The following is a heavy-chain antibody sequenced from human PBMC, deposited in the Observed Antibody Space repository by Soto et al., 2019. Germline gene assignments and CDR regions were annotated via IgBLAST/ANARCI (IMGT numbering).Heavy chain of an antibody. V-gene: IGHV4-39*07. J-gene: IGHJ4*02. Sequence: PSETLSLTCTVSRGSISSGTNYWAWIRQPPGKGLEWIANIYYSGSTFYNPSLGSQVTITLDKSKNQFSLKVTYVTAADTGVYFCARVMGVASGGPLEYWGPGTLVTVSS. D-gene: IGHD2-15*01. CDR3: ARVMGVASGGPLEY. CDR1: RGSISSGTNY. CDR2: IYYSGST.